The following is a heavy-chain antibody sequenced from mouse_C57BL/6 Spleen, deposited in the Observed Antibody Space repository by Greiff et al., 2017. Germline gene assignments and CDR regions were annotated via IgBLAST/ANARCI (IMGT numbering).Heavy chain of an antibody. V-gene: IGHV6-6*01. Sequence: EVKLMESGGGLVQPGGSMTLSCAASGFTFSDAWMDWVRQSPEKGLEWVAEIRNKANNHATYYAESVKGRFTISRDDSKSSVYLQMNSLRAEDTGIYYCTRRPIYYDYDEYFDVWGTGTTVTVSS. CDR2: IRNKANNHAT. D-gene: IGHD2-4*01. CDR1: GFTFSDAW. J-gene: IGHJ1*03. CDR3: TRRPIYYDYDEYFDV.